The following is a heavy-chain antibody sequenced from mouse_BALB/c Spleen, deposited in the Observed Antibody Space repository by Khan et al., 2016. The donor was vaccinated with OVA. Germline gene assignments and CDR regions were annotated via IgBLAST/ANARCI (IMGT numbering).Heavy chain of an antibody. D-gene: IGHD1-2*01. CDR2: ISPGSGDT. CDR3: AKRNYFGYTLAY. Sequence: QVQLKQSGAELARPGASVKLSCKASGYTFTDFYINWVKQRTGQGLEWIGEISPGSGDTFYNERFKDKATLTADKSSNIAYMQLSSLPSEASAVDFCAKRNYFGYTLAYWGQGTLVTVSA. CDR1: GYTFTDFY. J-gene: IGHJ3*01. V-gene: IGHV1-77*01.